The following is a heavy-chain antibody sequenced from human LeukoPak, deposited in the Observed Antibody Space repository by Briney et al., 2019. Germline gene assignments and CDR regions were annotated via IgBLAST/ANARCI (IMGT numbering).Heavy chain of an antibody. Sequence: GGSLRLSCAASGFIFSSYEMNWVRQAPGKGLEWVSYISSSGSTIYYADSVKGRFTISRDNAKNSLYLQMNSLRAEDTAVYYCARDGSYFAFDIWGQGTMVTVSS. CDR1: GFIFSSYE. V-gene: IGHV3-48*03. J-gene: IGHJ3*02. CDR2: ISSSGSTI. D-gene: IGHD1-26*01. CDR3: ARDGSYFAFDI.